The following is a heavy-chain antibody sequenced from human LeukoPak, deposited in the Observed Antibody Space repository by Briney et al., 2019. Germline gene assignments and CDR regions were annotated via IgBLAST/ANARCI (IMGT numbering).Heavy chain of an antibody. D-gene: IGHD3-9*01. J-gene: IGHJ4*02. CDR2: INHSGST. Sequence: SETLSLTCAVYGGSFSGYYWSWIRQPPGKGLEWIGEINHSGSTNYNPSPKSRVTISVDTSKNQFSLKLSSVTAADTAVYYCARGLRYFDWLSGLFDWGQGTLVTVSS. CDR1: GGSFSGYY. V-gene: IGHV4-34*01. CDR3: ARGLRYFDWLSGLFD.